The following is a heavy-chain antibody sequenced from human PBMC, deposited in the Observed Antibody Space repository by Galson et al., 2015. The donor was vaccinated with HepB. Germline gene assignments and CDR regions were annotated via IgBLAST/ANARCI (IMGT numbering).Heavy chain of an antibody. J-gene: IGHJ6*03. CDR2: INPNSGGT. CDR1: GYTFTGYY. D-gene: IGHD6-13*01. Sequence: SVKVSCKASGYTFTGYYMHWVRQAPGQGLEWMGWINPNSGGTNYAQKFQGRVTMTRDTSISTAYMELSRLRSDDTAVYYCARDWRIAAGTSDYYYYYMDVWGKGTTVTVSS. CDR3: ARDWRIAAGTSDYYYYYMDV. V-gene: IGHV1-2*02.